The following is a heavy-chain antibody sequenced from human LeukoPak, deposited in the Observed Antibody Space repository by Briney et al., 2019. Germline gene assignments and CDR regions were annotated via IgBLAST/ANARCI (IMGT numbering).Heavy chain of an antibody. CDR1: GFTFSSYG. CDR3: ANDRCTNGVCSPDI. J-gene: IGHJ3*02. D-gene: IGHD2-8*01. V-gene: IGHV3-30*02. Sequence: PGGSLRLSCAASGFTFSSYGMHWVRQAPGKGLEWVAFIRYDGSNKYYADSVKGRFTISRDNSKTTLYLQMNSLRAEDTAVYYCANDRCTNGVCSPDIWGHGTMVTVSS. CDR2: IRYDGSNK.